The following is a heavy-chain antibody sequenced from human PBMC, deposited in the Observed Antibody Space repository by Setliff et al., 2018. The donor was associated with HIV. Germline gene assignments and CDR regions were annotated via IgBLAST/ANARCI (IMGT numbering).Heavy chain of an antibody. CDR2: INSDGSNT. CDR3: ARDYDSSGYVDY. J-gene: IGHJ4*02. Sequence: GGSLRLSCAASGFTFSSYWMHWVRQAPGKGLVWVSRINSDGSNTDYADSVRGRFTISRDNAKNTLYLQMNSLRAEDTAVYYCARDYDSSGYVDYWGQGTPVTVSS. D-gene: IGHD3-22*01. CDR1: GFTFSSYW. V-gene: IGHV3-74*01.